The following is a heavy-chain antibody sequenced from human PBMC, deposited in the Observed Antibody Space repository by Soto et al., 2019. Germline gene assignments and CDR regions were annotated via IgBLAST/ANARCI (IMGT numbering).Heavy chain of an antibody. CDR1: GGSISSYY. Sequence: SETLSLTCTASGGSISSYYWSWIRQPPGKGLEWIGYIYYSGSTNYNPSLKSRVTISVDTSKNQFALKLSSVTAADTAVYYCARGLGYSYGYYFDYWGQGTLVTVSS. J-gene: IGHJ4*02. CDR3: ARGLGYSYGYYFDY. D-gene: IGHD5-18*01. V-gene: IGHV4-59*08. CDR2: IYYSGST.